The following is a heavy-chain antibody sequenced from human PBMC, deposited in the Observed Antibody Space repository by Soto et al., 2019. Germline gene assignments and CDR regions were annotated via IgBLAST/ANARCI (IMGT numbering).Heavy chain of an antibody. CDR3: MRSHGAY. CDR1: GGSVSSGPYH. D-gene: IGHD2-8*01. Sequence: QVQLQESGPGLVKTSETLSLTCTVSGGSVSSGPYHWNWVRQPPGKGLEWIGHLSYSGTANYSPCLRGRVTMATDTSKNQFSLRLTSVTAADTAVYYCMRSHGAYWGQGTLVTVSP. CDR2: LSYSGTA. J-gene: IGHJ4*02. V-gene: IGHV4-61*01.